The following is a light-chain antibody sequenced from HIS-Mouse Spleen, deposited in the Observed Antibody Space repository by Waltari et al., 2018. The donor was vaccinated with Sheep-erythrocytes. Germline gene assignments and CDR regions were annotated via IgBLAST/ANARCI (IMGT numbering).Light chain of an antibody. V-gene: IGKV1-39*01. CDR3: QQSYSTPPLT. Sequence: DIQMTQSPSSLSHSLGDIVTITFRATQSISSYSNWDQQKPGKAPNLLIYPASSLQSGVPSRFSGSGSGTDFTLTISSLQPEDFATYFCQQSYSTPPLTFGGGTK. CDR2: PAS. J-gene: IGKJ4*01. CDR1: QSISSY.